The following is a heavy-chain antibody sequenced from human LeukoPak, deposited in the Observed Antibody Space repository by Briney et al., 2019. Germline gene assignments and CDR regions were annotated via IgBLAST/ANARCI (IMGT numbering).Heavy chain of an antibody. V-gene: IGHV3-7*01. D-gene: IGHD3-9*01. CDR2: IKQDGSEK. CDR3: ARVRVTGYSNFAY. J-gene: IGHJ4*02. CDR1: GFTISSYW. Sequence: GGSLRLSCAASGFTISSYWMNWVRQAPGKGLEWVANIKQDGSEKKYVDSVKGRFTISRDNAKNSLYLQMNNLRVEDTAVYYCARVRVTGYSNFAYWGQGTLVTVSS.